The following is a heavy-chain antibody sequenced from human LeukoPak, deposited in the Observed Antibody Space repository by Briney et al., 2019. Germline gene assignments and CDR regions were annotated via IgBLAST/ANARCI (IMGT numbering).Heavy chain of an antibody. CDR1: GGSISSSSYY. CDR2: IYYNGST. V-gene: IGHV4-39*07. CDR3: ARYDILTGYSPGGYFDY. D-gene: IGHD3-9*01. Sequence: SETLSLTCKVSGGSISSSSYYWGWIRQPPGKGLEWIGSIYYNGSTYYHPSLKSRVTISVDTSKNQFSLKLSSVTAADTAVYYCARYDILTGYSPGGYFDYWGQGTLVTVSS. J-gene: IGHJ4*02.